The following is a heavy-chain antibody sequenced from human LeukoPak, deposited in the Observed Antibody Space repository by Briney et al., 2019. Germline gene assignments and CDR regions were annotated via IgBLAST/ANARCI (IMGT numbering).Heavy chain of an antibody. V-gene: IGHV4-59*01. J-gene: IGHJ3*02. CDR3: ARDEGAFDI. Sequence: GLDWIGYIYYSGSTNYTPSLKSRVTISVDTSKNQFSLKLSSVTAADTAVYYCARDEGAFDIWGQGTMVTVSS. CDR2: IYYSGST.